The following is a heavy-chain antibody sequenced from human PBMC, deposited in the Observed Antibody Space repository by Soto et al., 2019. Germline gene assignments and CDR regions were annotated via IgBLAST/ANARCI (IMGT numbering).Heavy chain of an antibody. CDR2: INHSGST. V-gene: IGHV4-34*01. J-gene: IGHJ4*02. CDR1: GGSFSGYY. D-gene: IGHD1-26*01. CDR3: ARIGRYDY. Sequence: SETLSLTCAVYGGSFSGYYWSWIRQPPGKGLEWIGEINHSGSTNYNPSLKSRVTISVDTSKNQFSLKLSSVTAADTAVYYCARIGRYDYWGQGTRVTASS.